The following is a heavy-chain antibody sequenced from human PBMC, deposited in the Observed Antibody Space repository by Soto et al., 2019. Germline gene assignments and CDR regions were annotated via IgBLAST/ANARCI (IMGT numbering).Heavy chain of an antibody. CDR2: IYSGETT. Sequence: PGGSLRLSCAASGFNVNSDYMNWVRQTPGKGLEWVASIYSGETTYYADSVRGRFTISSDKSKNTLYFQLSSLRIEDTAVYYCTRDGRGLGRLPLSDHWGQGALFNVSS. CDR3: TRDGRGLGRLPLSDH. CDR1: GFNVNSDY. V-gene: IGHV3-53*01. D-gene: IGHD2-21*02. J-gene: IGHJ4*02.